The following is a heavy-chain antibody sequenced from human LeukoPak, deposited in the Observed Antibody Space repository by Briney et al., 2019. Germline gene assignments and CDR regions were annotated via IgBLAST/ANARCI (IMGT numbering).Heavy chain of an antibody. J-gene: IGHJ3*02. CDR1: GYAFTNYG. CDR3: ARTEHADDAFDI. D-gene: IGHD1-26*01. Sequence: ASVKVSCKASGYAFTNYGFSWVRQAPGQGLEWMGWISAYNGYTDYAQKFQFRVTMTTDTSTSTAYMELRSLRSDDTAVYYCARTEHADDAFDIWGQGTMVTVSS. CDR2: ISAYNGYT. V-gene: IGHV1-18*01.